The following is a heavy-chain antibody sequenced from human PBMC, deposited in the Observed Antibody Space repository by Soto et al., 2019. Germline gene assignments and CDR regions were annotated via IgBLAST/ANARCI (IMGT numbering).Heavy chain of an antibody. D-gene: IGHD1-26*01. CDR2: ISYDGSNK. V-gene: IGHV3-30*03. CDR1: GFTFSHYG. J-gene: IGHJ4*02. CDR3: ARYSGKYQGPIDY. Sequence: QVQLVESGGGVVQPGRSLRLSCAASGFTFSHYGILWVRQAPGKGLEWLAVISYDGSNKHYADSVKGRFTVSRDNSKNTLYLQMNSLRAEDTAVYFCARYSGKYQGPIDYWGQGTLGHRLL.